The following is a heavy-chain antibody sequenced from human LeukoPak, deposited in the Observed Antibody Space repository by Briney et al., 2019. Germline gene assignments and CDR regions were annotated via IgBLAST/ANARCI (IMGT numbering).Heavy chain of an antibody. Sequence: GGSLRLSCAASGFTFSSYWMHWVRPRPGKGLVWVSRIHLDGRTTNYADSVKGRFTISRDNAKNTLSLEMNSLRPEDTAVYYCARGGSPSDYWGQGTLVSVSS. CDR3: ARGGSPSDY. J-gene: IGHJ4*02. D-gene: IGHD3-16*01. CDR2: IHLDGRTT. V-gene: IGHV3-74*01. CDR1: GFTFSSYW.